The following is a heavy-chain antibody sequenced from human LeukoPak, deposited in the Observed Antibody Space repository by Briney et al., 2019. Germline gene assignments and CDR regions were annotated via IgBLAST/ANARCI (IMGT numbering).Heavy chain of an antibody. CDR2: IYYSGST. V-gene: IGHV4-31*03. CDR1: DGSISSGGYY. CDR3: ARDDYGDYYFDY. D-gene: IGHD4-17*01. J-gene: IGHJ4*02. Sequence: SQTLSLTCTVSDGSISSGGYYWSWIRQHPGKGLEWIGYIYYSGSTYYNPSLKSRVTISVDTSKNQFSLKLSSVTAADTAVYYCARDDYGDYYFDYWGQGTLVTVSS.